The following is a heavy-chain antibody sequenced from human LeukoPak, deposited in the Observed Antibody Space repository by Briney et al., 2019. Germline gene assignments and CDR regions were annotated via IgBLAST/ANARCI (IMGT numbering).Heavy chain of an antibody. D-gene: IGHD6-13*01. J-gene: IGHJ4*02. CDR3: ASLSSSSWYRVFDY. V-gene: IGHV4-34*01. Sequence: SETLSLTCAVYGGSFSGYYWSWIRQPPVKGLEWIGEINHSGSTNYNPSLKSRVTISVDTSKNQFSLKLSSVTAADTAVYCCASLSSSSWYRVFDYWGQGTLVTVSS. CDR1: GGSFSGYY. CDR2: INHSGST.